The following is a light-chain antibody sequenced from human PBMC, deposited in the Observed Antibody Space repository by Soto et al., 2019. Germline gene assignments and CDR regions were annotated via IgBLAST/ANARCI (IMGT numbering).Light chain of an antibody. Sequence: EIVMTQSPATLSASPGERATLSCRASQSVSSKLAWYQQKPGQAPRLLIYGASTRATGFPARFSGSGSGTEFTLTISSLQSEDFAVYYCQQYNNWLSFGGGTKVEIK. CDR3: QQYNNWLS. CDR1: QSVSSK. CDR2: GAS. V-gene: IGKV3-15*01. J-gene: IGKJ4*01.